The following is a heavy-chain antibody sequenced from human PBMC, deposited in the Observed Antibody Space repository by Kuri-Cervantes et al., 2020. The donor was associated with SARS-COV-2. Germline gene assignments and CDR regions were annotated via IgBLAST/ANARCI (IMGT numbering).Heavy chain of an antibody. V-gene: IGHV4-39*07. Sequence: SETLSLTCTVSGGSISSSSYYWGWIRQPPGKGLEWIGSIYYSGSTYYNPSLKSRVTMSVDTSKNQFSLKLSSVTAADTAVYYCARADDFWSGPKFDPWGQGTLVTVSS. D-gene: IGHD3-3*01. CDR2: IYYSGST. CDR1: GGSISSSSYY. CDR3: ARADDFWSGPKFDP. J-gene: IGHJ5*02.